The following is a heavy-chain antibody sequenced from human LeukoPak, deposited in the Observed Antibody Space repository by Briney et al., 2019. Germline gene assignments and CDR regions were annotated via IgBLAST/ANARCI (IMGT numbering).Heavy chain of an antibody. CDR1: GGSISGYY. Sequence: SDTLSLTCTVSGGSISGYYWTWLRQPTGKGLEWIGRLYSSGSTDHNPSLKSRVSMSVDTSKNQLSLKRSSVTAADTAVYYCTRDRSGYEVNYYYYYMDVWGKGTTVTISS. V-gene: IGHV4-4*07. CDR2: LYSSGST. D-gene: IGHD5-12*01. CDR3: TRDRSGYEVNYYYYYMDV. J-gene: IGHJ6*03.